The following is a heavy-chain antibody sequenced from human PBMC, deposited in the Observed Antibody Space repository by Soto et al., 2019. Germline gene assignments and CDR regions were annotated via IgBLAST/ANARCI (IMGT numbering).Heavy chain of an antibody. CDR2: SVVGSGNT. D-gene: IGHD1-7*01. CDR3: ASDQLELLDFYGMDV. V-gene: IGHV1-58*01. J-gene: IGHJ6*02. Sequence: SVKVSCKASGFTFTSSAVQWVRQARGQRHEWIGSSVVGSGNTNYAQKLQERGTMTSDMSTSTAYMELSSLRSEDTAVYYCASDQLELLDFYGMDVWGQGTTVTVSS. CDR1: GFTFTSSA.